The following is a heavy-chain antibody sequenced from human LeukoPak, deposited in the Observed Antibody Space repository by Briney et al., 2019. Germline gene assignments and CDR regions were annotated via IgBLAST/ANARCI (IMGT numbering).Heavy chain of an antibody. CDR2: IYHSGST. D-gene: IGHD3-10*01. Sequence: SETLSLTCTVSGGSISSGYYWGWIRQPPGKGLKWIGTIYHSGSTYYNPSLKSRVTISVDTSKNHFSLKLSSVTAADTAVYYCARGGYYGSGNDFRFDPWGQGTLVTVSS. CDR1: GGSISSGYY. CDR3: ARGGYYGSGNDFRFDP. V-gene: IGHV4-38-2*02. J-gene: IGHJ5*02.